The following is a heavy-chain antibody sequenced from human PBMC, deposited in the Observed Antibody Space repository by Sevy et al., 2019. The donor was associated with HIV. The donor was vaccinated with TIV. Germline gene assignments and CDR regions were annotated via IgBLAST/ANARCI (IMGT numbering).Heavy chain of an antibody. CDR1: GFVFSSYT. CDR3: ARDMAYGSRSIVYDY. D-gene: IGHD3-10*01. Sequence: GGSLRLSCAASGFVFSSYTMNWVRQSPGKGLEWVSSISSSSRYIFYADSVKGRFTISRDNARNSLYLQMNSLRAEDTAVYYCARDMAYGSRSIVYDYWGQGTLVTVSS. J-gene: IGHJ4*02. V-gene: IGHV3-21*01. CDR2: ISSSSRYI.